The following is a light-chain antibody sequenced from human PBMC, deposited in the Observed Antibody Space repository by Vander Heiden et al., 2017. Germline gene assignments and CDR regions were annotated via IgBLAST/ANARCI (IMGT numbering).Light chain of an antibody. CDR3: LLSYGGAVV. CDR1: TGAVTSSHH. CDR2: DTT. J-gene: IGLJ3*02. Sequence: QAVVTQDPSLPVSPGGTVTLTCGSSTGAVTSSHHPYWFQQKPGQAPRTLIYDTTNKHSWTPARFSASLLGGKAALTLSGAQPEDEAGYYCLLSYGGAVVFGGGTKLTVL. V-gene: IGLV7-46*01.